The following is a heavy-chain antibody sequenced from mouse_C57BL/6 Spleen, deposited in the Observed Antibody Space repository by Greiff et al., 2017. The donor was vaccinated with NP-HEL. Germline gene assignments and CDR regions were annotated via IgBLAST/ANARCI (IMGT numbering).Heavy chain of an antibody. Sequence: VQLQQSGAELVMPGASVKLSCKASGYTFTSYWMHWVKQRPGQGLEWIGEIDPSDSYTNYNQKFKGKSTLTVDKSSSTAYMQLSSLTSEDSAVYYCALYYYGSSYVMDYWGQGTSVTVSS. CDR1: GYTFTSYW. J-gene: IGHJ4*01. V-gene: IGHV1-69*01. CDR2: IDPSDSYT. D-gene: IGHD1-1*01. CDR3: ALYYYGSSYVMDY.